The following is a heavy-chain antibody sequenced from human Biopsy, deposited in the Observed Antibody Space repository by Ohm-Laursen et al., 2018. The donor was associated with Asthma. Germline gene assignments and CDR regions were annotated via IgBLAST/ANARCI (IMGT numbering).Heavy chain of an antibody. V-gene: IGHV4-39*01. CDR3: ARRITIFGVVQKDHGMDA. D-gene: IGHD3-3*01. Sequence: TLSLTCTVSGGSMTPTSHYWDWIRQAPGKGLEWIGYISYGGKTSYNPSLKNRVTISRDTSKNQFSLRLPSVTAADTAVYFCARRITIFGVVQKDHGMDAWGQGTTVTVSS. CDR2: ISYGGKT. J-gene: IGHJ6*02. CDR1: GGSMTPTSHY.